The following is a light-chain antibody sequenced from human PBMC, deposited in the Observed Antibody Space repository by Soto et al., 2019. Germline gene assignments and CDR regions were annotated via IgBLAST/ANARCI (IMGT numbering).Light chain of an antibody. J-gene: IGKJ2*01. Sequence: DIQMTQSPSTLSASVGDRVTITCRASQNINAWLAWYQQKPGKAPQLLISDASNLESGVSSRFSGSGYGTEFTLTISSLQPDAFATNYGQQFHTYYTFGQGTKLEIK. CDR1: QNINAW. CDR3: QQFHTYYT. CDR2: DAS. V-gene: IGKV1-5*01.